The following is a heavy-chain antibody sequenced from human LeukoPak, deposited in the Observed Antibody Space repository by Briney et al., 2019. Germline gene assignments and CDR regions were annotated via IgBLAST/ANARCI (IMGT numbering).Heavy chain of an antibody. CDR1: GFTFTTYW. CDR2: INSDGSST. Sequence: RPGGSLRLSCAASGFTFTTYWMHWVRQAPGQGLVWVSRINSDGSSTSYADSVKGRFSISRDNSKNTLYLQMNSLRAEDTAVYYCARGAPQASVCTDSGTNGVCYYYYYGMDVWGQGTTVTVSS. CDR3: ARGAPQASVCTDSGTNGVCYYYYYGMDV. V-gene: IGHV3-74*01. J-gene: IGHJ6*02. D-gene: IGHD2-8*01.